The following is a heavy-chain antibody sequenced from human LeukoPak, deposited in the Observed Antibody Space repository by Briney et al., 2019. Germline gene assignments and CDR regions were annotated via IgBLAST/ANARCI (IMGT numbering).Heavy chain of an antibody. Sequence: GRSLRLSCAASGFTFSSYGMHWVRQAPGKGLEWVAVISYDGSNKYYADSVKGRFTISRDNSKNTLYLQMNSLRAEDTAVYYCAKERGITMIVVLDAFDIWGQGTMVTVSS. CDR2: ISYDGSNK. D-gene: IGHD3-22*01. J-gene: IGHJ3*02. V-gene: IGHV3-30*18. CDR1: GFTFSSYG. CDR3: AKERGITMIVVLDAFDI.